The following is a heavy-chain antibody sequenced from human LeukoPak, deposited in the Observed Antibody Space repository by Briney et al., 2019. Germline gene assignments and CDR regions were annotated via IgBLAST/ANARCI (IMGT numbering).Heavy chain of an antibody. V-gene: IGHV3-30*18. Sequence: GGSLRLSCAASGFTFSDFDMHWVRQAPGRGLEWVAVISYDGSNKYYADSVKGRFTISRDNSKNTLYLQMNSLRAEDTAVYYCAKTPHPYSSGWYFDYWGQGTLVTVSS. J-gene: IGHJ4*02. CDR1: GFTFSDFD. D-gene: IGHD6-19*01. CDR3: AKTPHPYSSGWYFDY. CDR2: ISYDGSNK.